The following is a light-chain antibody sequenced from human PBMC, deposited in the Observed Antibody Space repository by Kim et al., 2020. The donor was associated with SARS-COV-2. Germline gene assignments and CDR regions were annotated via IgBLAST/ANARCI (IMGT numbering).Light chain of an antibody. CDR1: SNDVGGYNR. Sequence: QSALTQPPSVSGSPGQSGTIPCTGTSNDVGGYNRVSWYHQTPVTAPKLMIYEVTNRPSGVPDRFSGSKSGNTASLTISGLQTEDEGDYYCSSFRPRLTLIFGGGTKLTVL. J-gene: IGLJ2*01. CDR2: EVT. V-gene: IGLV2-18*02. CDR3: SSFRPRLTLI.